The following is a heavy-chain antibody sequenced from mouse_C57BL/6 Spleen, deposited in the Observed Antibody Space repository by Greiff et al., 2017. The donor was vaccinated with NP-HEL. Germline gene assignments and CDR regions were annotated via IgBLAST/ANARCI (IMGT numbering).Heavy chain of an antibody. V-gene: IGHV3-6*01. CDR1: GYSITSGYY. J-gene: IGHJ4*01. CDR3: ARLNLYYAMDY. CDR2: ISYDGSN. Sequence: EVKLVESGPGLVKPSQSLSLTCSVTGYSITSGYYWNWIRQFPGNKLEWMGYISYDGSNNYNPSLKNRISITRDTSKNQFFLKLNSVTTEDTATYYCARLNLYYAMDYWGQGTSVTVSS.